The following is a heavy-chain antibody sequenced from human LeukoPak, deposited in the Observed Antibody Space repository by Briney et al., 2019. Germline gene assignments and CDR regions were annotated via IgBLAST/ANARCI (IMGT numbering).Heavy chain of an antibody. CDR1: GGSISSSSYY. CDR3: ARRMVTAIGYNWFDP. D-gene: IGHD2-21*02. Sequence: SETLSLTCTVSGGSISSSSYYWGWIRQPPGKGLEWIGSIYYSGSTYYNPSLKSRVTISVDTSKNQFSLKLSSVTAADTAVYYRARRMVTAIGYNWFDPWGQGTLVTVSS. CDR2: IYYSGST. J-gene: IGHJ5*02. V-gene: IGHV4-39*01.